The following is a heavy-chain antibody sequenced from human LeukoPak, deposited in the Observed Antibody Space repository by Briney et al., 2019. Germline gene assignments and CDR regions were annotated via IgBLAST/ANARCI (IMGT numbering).Heavy chain of an antibody. CDR1: GFTFSSYS. J-gene: IGHJ4*02. Sequence: GGSLRLSCAASGFTFSSYSMNWVRQAPGKGLEWVSSISSSSSYIYYADSVKGRFTISRDNAKNSLYLQMNSLRAEDTAVYYCARDPSFELAAAVFDYWGQGTLVTVSS. D-gene: IGHD6-13*01. CDR2: ISSSSSYI. V-gene: IGHV3-21*01. CDR3: ARDPSFELAAAVFDY.